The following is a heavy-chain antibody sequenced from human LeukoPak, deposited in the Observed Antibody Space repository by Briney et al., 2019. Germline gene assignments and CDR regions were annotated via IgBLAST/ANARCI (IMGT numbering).Heavy chain of an antibody. CDR3: ARDLAPIYDSSNPTGFDP. CDR1: GFTFSSYS. D-gene: IGHD3-22*01. J-gene: IGHJ5*02. Sequence: GGSLRLSCAASGFTFSSYSMNWVRRAPGKGLEWVSSIRSSSSYIYYADSVKGRFTISRDNAKNSLYLQMNSLRAEDTAVYYCARDLAPIYDSSNPTGFDPWGQGTLVTVSS. V-gene: IGHV3-21*01. CDR2: IRSSSSYI.